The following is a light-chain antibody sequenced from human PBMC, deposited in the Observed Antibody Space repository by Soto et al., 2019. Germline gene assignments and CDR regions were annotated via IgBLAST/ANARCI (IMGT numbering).Light chain of an antibody. V-gene: IGLV2-8*01. Sequence: QSVLRQPPSVSGAPGQRVTISCTGTSSDVGGYNYVSWYQQHPGKAPKLMIYEVSKRPSGVPDRFSGSKSGNTASLTVSGLQAEDEADYYCSSYAGSNNLGVFGGGTKLTVL. J-gene: IGLJ2*01. CDR3: SSYAGSNNLGV. CDR2: EVS. CDR1: SSDVGGYNY.